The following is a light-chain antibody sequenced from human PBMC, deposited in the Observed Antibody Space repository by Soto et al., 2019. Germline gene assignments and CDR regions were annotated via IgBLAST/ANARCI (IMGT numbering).Light chain of an antibody. CDR1: QSISSY. V-gene: IGKV1-39*01. J-gene: IGKJ1*01. CDR3: QQSYRTPRT. CDR2: AAS. Sequence: DIQMTQSPSSLSASVGDRVTITCRASQSISSYLNWYQQKPGKAPKVLIYAASSLQSGVPSRFSGSGSGTDFTLTISSMQPEDFATYDCQQSYRTPRTFGQGTKVEIK.